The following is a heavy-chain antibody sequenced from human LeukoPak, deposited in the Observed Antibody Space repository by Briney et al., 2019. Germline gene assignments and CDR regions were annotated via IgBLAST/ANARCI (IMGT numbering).Heavy chain of an antibody. CDR1: GFTFDDYA. D-gene: IGHD2-2*01. CDR2: ISWNSGSI. V-gene: IGHV3-9*01. CDR3: ARRRGLGYCSSTSCYAGYFDY. Sequence: PGGSLRLSCAASGFTFDDYAMHWVRLAPGKGLEWVSGISWNSGSIGYADSVKGRFTISRDNAKNSLYLQMNSLRAEDTALYYCARRRGLGYCSSTSCYAGYFDYWGQGTLVTVSS. J-gene: IGHJ4*02.